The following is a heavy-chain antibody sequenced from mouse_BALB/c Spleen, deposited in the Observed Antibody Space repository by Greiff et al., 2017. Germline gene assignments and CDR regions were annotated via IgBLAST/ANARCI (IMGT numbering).Heavy chain of an antibody. Sequence: EVQLVESGGGLVKPGGSLKLSCAASGFTFSDYYMYWVRQTPEKRLEWVATISDGGSYTYYPDSVKGRFTISRDNAKNNLYLQMSSLKSEDTAMYYCARDRYGGWYFDVWGAGTTVTVSS. D-gene: IGHD2-14*01. J-gene: IGHJ1*01. CDR3: ARDRYGGWYFDV. CDR2: ISDGGSYT. CDR1: GFTFSDYY. V-gene: IGHV5-4*02.